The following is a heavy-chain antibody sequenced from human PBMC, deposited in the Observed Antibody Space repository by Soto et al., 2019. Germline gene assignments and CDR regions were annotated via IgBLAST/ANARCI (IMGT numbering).Heavy chain of an antibody. D-gene: IGHD3-3*01. CDR1: GFTFSSYG. V-gene: IGHV3-33*01. J-gene: IGHJ6*03. Sequence: GGSLRLSCAASGFTFSSYGMHWVRQAPGKGLEWVAVIWYDGSNKYYADSVKGRFTISRDNSKNTLYLQMNSLRAEDTAVYYCARDSYYDFFSCYGHYYYYYMDVWGKGTTVTVSS. CDR2: IWYDGSNK. CDR3: ARDSYYDFFSCYGHYYYYYMDV.